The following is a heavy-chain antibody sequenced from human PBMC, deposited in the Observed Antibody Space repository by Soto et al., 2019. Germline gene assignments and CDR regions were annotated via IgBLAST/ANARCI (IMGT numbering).Heavy chain of an antibody. CDR2: IVVGSGTT. CDR3: ADLAYSSAWV. CDR1: GVTFTTSA. J-gene: IGHJ4*02. V-gene: IGHV1-58*01. D-gene: IGHD6-19*01. Sequence: ASVKVSCTASGVTFTTSAVQWVRQARGQRLEWIGWIVVGSGTTNYAQRFQERVTITKDMSTSTAYMELSSLRSEDTAVYYCADLAYSSAWVWGQGTVVTVSS.